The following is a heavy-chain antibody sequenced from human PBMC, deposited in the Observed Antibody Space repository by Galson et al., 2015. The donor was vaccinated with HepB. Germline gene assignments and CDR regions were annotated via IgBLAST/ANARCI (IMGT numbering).Heavy chain of an antibody. CDR3: SQGFDAFDI. CDR2: ISYDGSNK. V-gene: IGHV3-30*04. Sequence: SLRLSCAASGFTFSSYAMHWVRQAPGKGLEWVAVISYDGSNKYYADSVKGRFTISRDNSKNTLYLQMNSLRAEDTAVYYCSQGFDAFDIWGQGTMVTVSS. CDR1: GFTFSSYA. J-gene: IGHJ3*02.